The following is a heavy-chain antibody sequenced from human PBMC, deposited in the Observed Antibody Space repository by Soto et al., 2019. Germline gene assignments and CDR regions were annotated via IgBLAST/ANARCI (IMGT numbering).Heavy chain of an antibody. D-gene: IGHD5-12*01. CDR3: ARALGYSGYAGMDV. CDR1: GYTFTIYG. J-gene: IGHJ6*02. V-gene: IGHV1-18*01. CDR2: IRPDNGNT. Sequence: QVQLVQSGGEVKKPGASVQVSCKASGYTFTIYGINWVRQPPGQGLEWMGWIRPDNGNTNYAQQLQGRVTMTTDTSTSTAYMELRSLRSDDTAVYYCARALGYSGYAGMDVWGQGTTVTVSS.